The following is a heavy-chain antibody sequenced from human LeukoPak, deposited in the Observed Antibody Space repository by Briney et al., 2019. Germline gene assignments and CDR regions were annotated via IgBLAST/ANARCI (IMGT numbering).Heavy chain of an antibody. V-gene: IGHV3-48*01. J-gene: IGHJ4*02. CDR2: ITSSGSSI. Sequence: PGGSLRLSCAASGFSFRSHGMNWVRQAPGKGLEWVSYITSSGSSIYYADSVKGRFTNSRDNAKNSLYLQMNSLRAEDTAVYYCARDVATSGWATFYWGPGTLVTVSS. CDR3: ARDVATSGWATFY. D-gene: IGHD6-19*01. CDR1: GFSFRSHG.